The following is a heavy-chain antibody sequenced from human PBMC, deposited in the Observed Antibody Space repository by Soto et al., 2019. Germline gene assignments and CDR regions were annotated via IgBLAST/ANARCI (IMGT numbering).Heavy chain of an antibody. D-gene: IGHD6-19*01. J-gene: IGHJ3*02. CDR1: GLTFSSYA. V-gene: IGHV3-23*01. Sequence: EVQRLESGGCLVQPGGSLRLSCAASGLTFSSYALSWGRQAPGQVLEWVSAISGSGGTTYYADSVKGRFTFSRDNSKNTLYLQMNSLRAEDTAVYYCAKTANGWFSAFDIWGQGTLVTVSS. CDR2: ISGSGGTT. CDR3: AKTANGWFSAFDI.